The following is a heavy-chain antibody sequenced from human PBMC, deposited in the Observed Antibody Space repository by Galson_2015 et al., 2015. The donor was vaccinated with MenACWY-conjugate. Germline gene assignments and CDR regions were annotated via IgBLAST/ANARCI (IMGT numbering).Heavy chain of an antibody. V-gene: IGHV3-23*01. D-gene: IGHD4-17*01. Sequence: SLRLSCAASGFTFSSYAMSWGRQTPGKGLEWVSGISGGGDNTYYADSVKGRFTISRDNSKNTLYLQMNSLRGEDTAIYYCAKDKNHDDYGDFDYWAREPWSSSPQ. CDR1: GFTFSSYA. J-gene: IGHJ4*02. CDR2: ISGGGDNT. CDR3: AKDKNHDDYGDFDY.